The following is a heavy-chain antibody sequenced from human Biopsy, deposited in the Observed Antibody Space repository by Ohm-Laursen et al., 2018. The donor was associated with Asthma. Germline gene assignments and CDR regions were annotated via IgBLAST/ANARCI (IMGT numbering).Heavy chain of an antibody. V-gene: IGHV4-30-4*01. J-gene: IGHJ4*02. D-gene: IGHD3-16*01. CDR2: IYYIGST. CDR1: GGSISSGAYY. CDR3: ARRGGVRRYFDY. Sequence: TLSLTCAVSGGSISSGAYYWSWVRQPPGKGLEWIGYIYYIGSTYYNPSLKSRVAISLDTSKNQFSLKLSSVTAADTAVYFCARRGGVRRYFDYWGQETLVTVSS.